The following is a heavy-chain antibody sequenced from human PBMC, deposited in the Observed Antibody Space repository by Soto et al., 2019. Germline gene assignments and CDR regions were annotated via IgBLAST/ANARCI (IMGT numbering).Heavy chain of an antibody. V-gene: IGHV3-23*01. D-gene: IGHD1-7*01. CDR2: ISGSGGST. CDR1: GFTFSSYA. CDR3: AKDGNWNYDLIAYGMDV. Sequence: PGGSLRLSCAASGFTFSSYAMSWVRQASGKGLEWVSAISGSGGSTCYADSVKGRFTISRDNAKNSLYLQMNSLRAEDTALYYCAKDGNWNYDLIAYGMDVWGQGTTVTVS. J-gene: IGHJ6*02.